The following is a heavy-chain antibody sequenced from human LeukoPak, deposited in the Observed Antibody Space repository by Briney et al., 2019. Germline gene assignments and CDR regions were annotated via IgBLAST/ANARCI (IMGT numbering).Heavy chain of an antibody. CDR2: IIPILGIA. V-gene: IGHV1-69*04. J-gene: IGHJ5*02. Sequence: ASVKVSCKASGGTFSSYAISWVRQAPGQGLEWMGRIIPILGIANYAQKFQGRVTITADESTSTAYMELSSLRSEDTAVYYCARELTGTRGEWFDPWGQGTLVTVSS. CDR1: GGTFSSYA. D-gene: IGHD1/OR15-1a*01. CDR3: ARELTGTRGEWFDP.